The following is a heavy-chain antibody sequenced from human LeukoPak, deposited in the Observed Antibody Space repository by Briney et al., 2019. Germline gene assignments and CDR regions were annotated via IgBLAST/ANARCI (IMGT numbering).Heavy chain of an antibody. J-gene: IGHJ6*02. CDR1: GGTFSSYA. CDR2: IIPIFGTA. V-gene: IGHV1-69*01. D-gene: IGHD1-1*01. CDR3: ARLRDNSNFYGMDV. Sequence: GASVKVSCKASGGTFSSYAISWVRQAPGQGLEWLGGIIPIFGTANYAQKFQGRVTITADESTSTAYMELSSLRSEDTAVYYCARLRDNSNFYGMDVWGQGTTVTVSS.